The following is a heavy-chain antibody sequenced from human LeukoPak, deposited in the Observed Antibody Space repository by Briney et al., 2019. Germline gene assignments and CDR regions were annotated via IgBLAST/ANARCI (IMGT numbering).Heavy chain of an antibody. CDR1: GYNFIANS. CDR2: MNPNSGNT. V-gene: IGHV1-8*02. J-gene: IGHJ4*02. Sequence: ASVKVSCKTSGYNFIANSIHWVRQATGQGLEWMGWMNPNSGNTGYAQKFQGRVTMTRNTSISTAYMELSSLRSEDTAVYYCARSPAGAPDYWGQGTLVTVSS. CDR3: ARSPAGAPDY. D-gene: IGHD1-26*01.